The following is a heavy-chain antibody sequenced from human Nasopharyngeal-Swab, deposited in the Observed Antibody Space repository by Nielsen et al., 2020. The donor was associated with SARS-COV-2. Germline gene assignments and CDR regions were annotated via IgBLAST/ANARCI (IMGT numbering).Heavy chain of an antibody. CDR1: GFTFSSYA. V-gene: IGHV3-23*01. Sequence: ESPKTSCAAPGFTFSSYAMRLVRQAPGQGQEGVSAISGSGGSTYYVEPVKGRFTISRDNSKNTLYLQMNSLRAEDTAVYYCAKDLLLWFGELHFGGGAFDIWGQGTMVTVSS. CDR2: ISGSGGST. J-gene: IGHJ3*02. D-gene: IGHD3-10*01. CDR3: AKDLLLWFGELHFGGGAFDI.